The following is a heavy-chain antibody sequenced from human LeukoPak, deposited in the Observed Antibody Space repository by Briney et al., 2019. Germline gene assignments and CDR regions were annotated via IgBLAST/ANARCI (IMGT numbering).Heavy chain of an antibody. CDR3: ARGYCSSAICFEMDV. J-gene: IGHJ6*04. CDR1: GGSISSYY. Sequence: SETLSLTCAVSGGSISSYYLTWIRQSPGKGLEWVGYIYYTGSTNYYPSLKSRVTISVDTSKNQFSLILSSVTAADTAVYYCARGYCSSAICFEMDVWGKGTTVTVSS. V-gene: IGHV4-59*01. CDR2: IYYTGST. D-gene: IGHD2-2*01.